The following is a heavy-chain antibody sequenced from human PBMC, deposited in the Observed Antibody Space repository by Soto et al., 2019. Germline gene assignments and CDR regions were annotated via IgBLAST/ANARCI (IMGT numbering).Heavy chain of an antibody. D-gene: IGHD4-17*01. CDR2: INPSGGST. CDR3: ARNEGGRDYGDFDY. CDR1: GYTFTSYA. V-gene: IGHV1-46*01. Sequence: ASVKVSCKASGYTFTSYAMHWVRQAPGQRLEWMGWINPSGGSTSYAQKFQGRVTMTRDTSTSTVYMELSSLRSEDTAVYYCARNEGGRDYGDFDYWGQRTLVTVSS. J-gene: IGHJ4*02.